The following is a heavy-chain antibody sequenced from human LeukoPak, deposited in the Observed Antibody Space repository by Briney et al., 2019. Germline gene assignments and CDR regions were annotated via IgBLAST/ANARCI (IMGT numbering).Heavy chain of an antibody. CDR1: GFTFSDYY. V-gene: IGHV3-11*05. CDR3: ARELRDSSGWLFDY. CDR2: ISSGSSYT. D-gene: IGHD6-19*01. J-gene: IGHJ4*02. Sequence: TGGSLILSCAASGFTFSDYYVAWIRQAPGKGLEWVSYISSGSSYTNYADSVKGRFTISRDNAKNSLYLQMNSLRAEDAAVYYCARELRDSSGWLFDYWGQGTLVTVSS.